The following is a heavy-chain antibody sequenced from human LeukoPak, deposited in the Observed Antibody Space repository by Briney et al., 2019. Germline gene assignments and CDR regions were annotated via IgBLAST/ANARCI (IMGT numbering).Heavy chain of an antibody. V-gene: IGHV1-2*02. D-gene: IGHD5-18*01. CDR2: INPNSGGR. J-gene: IGHJ4*02. CDR1: GYTFTGYY. Sequence: ASMKVSCKASGYTFTGYYMHWVRQAPGQGLEWMGWINPNSGGRNYAQKFQGRVTMTRDTSISTAYMELSRLRSDDTAVYYCARVGDTAEVLGRDWGQGTLVTVSS. CDR3: ARVGDTAEVLGRD.